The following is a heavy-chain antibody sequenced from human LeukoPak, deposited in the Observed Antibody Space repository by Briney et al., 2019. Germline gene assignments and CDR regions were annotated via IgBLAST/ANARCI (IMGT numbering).Heavy chain of an antibody. CDR2: ISYDGSNK. CDR3: ANHYDSSGYYFDY. CDR1: VVTFSSYG. V-gene: IGHV3-30*18. Sequence: PGGSLRLSCAASVVTFSSYGVHWVRQAPGKGLEWVAVISYDGSNKYYADSVKCRFTISRDNSKNTLYLQMNSLRAEDTAVYYCANHYDSSGYYFDYWGQGTLVTVSS. D-gene: IGHD3-22*01. J-gene: IGHJ4*02.